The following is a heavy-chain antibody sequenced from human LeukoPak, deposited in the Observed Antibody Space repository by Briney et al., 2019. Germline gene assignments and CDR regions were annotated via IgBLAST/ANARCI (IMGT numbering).Heavy chain of an antibody. D-gene: IGHD6-13*01. Sequence: PSETLSLTCTVSGGSISSYYWSWIRQPPGKGLEWIGYIYYSGSTNYNPSLKSRVTISVDTSKNQFSLKLSSVTAADTAVYYCACSSSWYFKYDYWGQGTLVTVSS. J-gene: IGHJ4*02. CDR1: GGSISSYY. CDR2: IYYSGST. CDR3: ACSSSWYFKYDY. V-gene: IGHV4-59*01.